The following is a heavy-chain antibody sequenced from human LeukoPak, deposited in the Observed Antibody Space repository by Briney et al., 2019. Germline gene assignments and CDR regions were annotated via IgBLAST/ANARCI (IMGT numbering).Heavy chain of an antibody. CDR1: GGSISSSSYY. CDR2: IYYSGST. CDR3: ARGGSPVGATNDY. Sequence: SETLSLTCTVSGGSISSSSYYWGWIRQPPGKGLEWIGSIYYSGSTYYNPSLKSRVTISVDTSKNQFSLKLSSVTAADTAVYYCARGGSPVGATNDYWGQGTLVTVSS. D-gene: IGHD1-26*01. J-gene: IGHJ4*02. V-gene: IGHV4-39*01.